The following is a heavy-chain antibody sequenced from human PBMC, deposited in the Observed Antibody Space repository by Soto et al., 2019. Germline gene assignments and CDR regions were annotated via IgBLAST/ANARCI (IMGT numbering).Heavy chain of an antibody. Sequence: GGPLRLSCVASEFAFRAHAMSWVRKAPGKGLEWVSTFSGSGGNIYYAESVKGRLTISRDDSKNTLYLQMDSLRVEDTAVYYCAKDPPWTVGPLAMDVWGQGTTVTVSS. CDR1: EFAFRAHA. D-gene: IGHD1-26*01. J-gene: IGHJ6*02. V-gene: IGHV3-23*01. CDR3: AKDPPWTVGPLAMDV. CDR2: FSGSGGNI.